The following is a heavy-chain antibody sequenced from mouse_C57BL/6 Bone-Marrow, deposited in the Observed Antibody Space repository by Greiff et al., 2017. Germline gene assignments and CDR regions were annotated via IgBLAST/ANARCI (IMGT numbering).Heavy chain of an antibody. V-gene: IGHV1-82*01. CDR3: ARWGTLLFFDY. CDR1: GYAFSSSW. J-gene: IGHJ2*01. Sequence: QVQLQQSGPELVKPGASVKISCKASGYAFSSSWMNWVKQRPGKGLEWIGRIYPGDGDTNYNGKFKGKATLTADKSSSTAYMQLSSLTSEDSAVYFCARWGTLLFFDYWGQGTTLTVSS. CDR2: IYPGDGDT. D-gene: IGHD2-10*01.